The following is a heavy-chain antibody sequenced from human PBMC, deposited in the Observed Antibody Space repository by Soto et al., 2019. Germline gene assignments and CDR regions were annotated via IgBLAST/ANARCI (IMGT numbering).Heavy chain of an antibody. CDR3: ARRTNGACGP. CDR2: TKNKTQGYTT. J-gene: IGHJ5*02. V-gene: IGHV3-72*01. D-gene: IGHD2-8*01. CDR1: GFTLSDHY. Sequence: GGSLRLSCAASGFTLSDHYMDLVRQAPGKGLEWVGRTKNKTQGYTTEYAASVKGRFTISRDDSENSLYLQMSSLETGDTAVYYCARRTNGACGPWGQGTLVTVSA.